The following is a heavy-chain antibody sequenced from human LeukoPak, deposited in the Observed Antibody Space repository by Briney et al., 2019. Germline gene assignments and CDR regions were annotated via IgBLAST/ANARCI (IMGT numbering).Heavy chain of an antibody. CDR2: INNFGEGT. CDR1: GFTFSSCA. J-gene: IGHJ4*02. V-gene: IGHV3-23*01. D-gene: IGHD3-22*01. CDR3: ARVRGDYYDSSGYYFDY. Sequence: GGSLRLSCAASGFTFSSCAMSWVRQAPGKGLEWVSAINNFGEGTYYPDSVKGRFTISRDNSKNTLYLQMHSLRAEDTAVYYCARVRGDYYDSSGYYFDYWGQGTLVTVSS.